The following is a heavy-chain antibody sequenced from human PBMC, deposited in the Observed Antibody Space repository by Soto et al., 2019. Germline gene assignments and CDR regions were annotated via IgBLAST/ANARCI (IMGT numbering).Heavy chain of an antibody. Sequence: QVQLVQSGAEVKKPGASVQVSCKTSGYTFTSYDINWVRQAPGQGLEWVGWMNTNSDDTRSAQKFRGRLTLTRDKSMRAVYMKLSNLRHDDSAVYYCAREWSAAGHFYGMDVWGQGTTVDVSS. CDR3: AREWSAAGHFYGMDV. V-gene: IGHV1-8*01. J-gene: IGHJ6*02. CDR2: MNTNSDDT. D-gene: IGHD6-13*01. CDR1: GYTFTSYD.